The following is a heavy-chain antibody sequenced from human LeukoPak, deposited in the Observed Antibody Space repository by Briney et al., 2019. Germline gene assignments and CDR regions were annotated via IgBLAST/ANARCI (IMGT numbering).Heavy chain of an antibody. CDR1: GYTFTSYY. CDR3: AREYYDSSCYYFYVDY. J-gene: IGHJ4*02. Sequence: ASVKVSCKASGYTFTSYYMHWVRQAPGQGLEWMRIINPSGGSTSYAQKFQGRVTMTRDTSTSTVYMELSSLRSEDTAVYYCAREYYDSSCYYFYVDYWGQGTLVTVSS. D-gene: IGHD3-22*01. CDR2: INPSGGST. V-gene: IGHV1-46*01.